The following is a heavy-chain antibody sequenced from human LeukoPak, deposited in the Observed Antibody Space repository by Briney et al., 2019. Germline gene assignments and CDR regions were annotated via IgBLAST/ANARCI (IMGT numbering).Heavy chain of an antibody. V-gene: IGHV4-59*01. CDR3: ARFNAIYYYMDV. J-gene: IGHJ6*03. CDR1: GGSISSYY. D-gene: IGHD2/OR15-2a*01. Sequence: SETLSLTCTVSGGSISSYYWSWIRQPPGKGLEWIGYIYYSGSTNYNPSLKSRVTISVDTSKNQFSLKLSSVTAADTAVYYCARFNAIYYYMDVWGKGTTVTVSS. CDR2: IYYSGST.